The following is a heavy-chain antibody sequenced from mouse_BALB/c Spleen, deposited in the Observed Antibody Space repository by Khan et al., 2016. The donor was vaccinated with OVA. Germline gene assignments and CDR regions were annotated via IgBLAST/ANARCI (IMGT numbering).Heavy chain of an antibody. CDR2: ISYSGST. CDR3: ARGRAY. CDR1: GYSITSDYA. D-gene: IGHD3-3*01. V-gene: IGHV3-2*02. Sequence: EVQLVESGPGLVKPSQSLSLTCTVTGYSITSDYAWNWIRQFPGNNLEWMGYISYSGSTSYTPSLKSRISITRDTSKNQFFLQLNSVTTEDTATYYCARGRAYWGQGTLVTVSA. J-gene: IGHJ3*01.